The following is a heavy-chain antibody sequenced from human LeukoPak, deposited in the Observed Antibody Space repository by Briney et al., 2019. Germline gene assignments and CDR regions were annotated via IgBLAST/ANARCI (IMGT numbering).Heavy chain of an antibody. CDR2: IYHSGST. V-gene: IGHV4-39*07. J-gene: IGHJ4*02. Sequence: PSETLSLTCTVSGGSISSGGYYWSWIRQPPGKGLEWIGEIYHSGSTNYNPSLKSRVTISVDKSKNQFSLKLSSVTAADTAVYYCARLLGSGYYQVDYWGQGTLVTVSS. D-gene: IGHD3-22*01. CDR1: GGSISSGGYY. CDR3: ARLLGSGYYQVDY.